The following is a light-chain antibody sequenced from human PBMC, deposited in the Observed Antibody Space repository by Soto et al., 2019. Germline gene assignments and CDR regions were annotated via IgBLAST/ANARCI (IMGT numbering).Light chain of an antibody. J-gene: IGLJ2*01. Sequence: QAVVTQSSSASASLGSSVKLTYTLSSGHSSYIIAWHHQQPGKAPRYLMKLEGSGSYNKGSGVPDRFSGSSSGADRYLTISNLQFEDEANYYCETWDSNTRVFGGGTKLTVL. CDR3: ETWDSNTRV. CDR1: SGHSSYI. CDR2: LEGSGSY. V-gene: IGLV4-60*02.